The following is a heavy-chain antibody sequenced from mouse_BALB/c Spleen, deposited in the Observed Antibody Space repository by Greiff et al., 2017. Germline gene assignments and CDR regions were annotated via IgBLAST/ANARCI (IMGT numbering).Heavy chain of an antibody. J-gene: IGHJ3*01. V-gene: IGHV5-6*01. CDR1: GFTFSSYG. Sequence: EVKLMESGGDLVKPGGSLKLSCAASGFTFSSYGMSWVRQTPDKRLEWVATISSGGSYTYYPDSVKGRFTISRDNAKNTLYLQMSSLKSEDTAMYYCARGGNTGFAYWGQGTLVTVSA. CDR2: ISSGGSYT. CDR3: ARGGNTGFAY. D-gene: IGHD2-1*01.